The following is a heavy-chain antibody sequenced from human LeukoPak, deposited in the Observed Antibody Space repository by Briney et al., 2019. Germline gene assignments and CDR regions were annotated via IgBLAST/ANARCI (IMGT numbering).Heavy chain of an antibody. Sequence: GRSLRLSCAASGFTFSTYAMHWVRQAPGKGLEWVALISYDGRNESYAESVKGRFTISRDNSQNTVYLQMNSLRPEDTAVYYCAKRGINGDYYHYWGQGTLVTVSS. V-gene: IGHV3-30*18. D-gene: IGHD4-17*01. CDR1: GFTFSTYA. CDR3: AKRGINGDYYHY. CDR2: ISYDGRNE. J-gene: IGHJ4*02.